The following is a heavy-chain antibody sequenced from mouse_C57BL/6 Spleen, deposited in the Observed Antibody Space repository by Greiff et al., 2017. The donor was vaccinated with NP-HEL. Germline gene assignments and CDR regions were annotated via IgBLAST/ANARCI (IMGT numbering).Heavy chain of an antibody. CDR2: INPGSGGT. V-gene: IGHV1-54*01. J-gene: IGHJ2*01. Sequence: VQLVESGAELVRPGTSVKVSCKASGYAFTNYLIEWVKQRPGQGLEWIGVINPGSGGTNYNEKFKGKATLTADKSSSTAYMQLSSLTSEDSAVYFCARGTVVAPFDYWGQGTTLTVSS. CDR3: ARGTVVAPFDY. D-gene: IGHD1-1*01. CDR1: GYAFTNYL.